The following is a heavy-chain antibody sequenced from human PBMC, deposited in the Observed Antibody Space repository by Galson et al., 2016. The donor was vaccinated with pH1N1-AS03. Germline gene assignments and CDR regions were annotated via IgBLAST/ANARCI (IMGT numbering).Heavy chain of an antibody. CDR1: GYSFPTYS. J-gene: IGHJ4*02. CDR2: ISAYSGDT. CDR3: ARAHYNADYVPDF. Sequence: SVKVSCKASGYSFPTYSFNWVRQAPGQGLEWLGWISAYSGDTHYARKFQGRVTLTTDTSTSTAYTELRSLTSDDTAVYYCARAHYNADYVPDFWGQGTLVTVSS. D-gene: IGHD4-17*01. V-gene: IGHV1-18*04.